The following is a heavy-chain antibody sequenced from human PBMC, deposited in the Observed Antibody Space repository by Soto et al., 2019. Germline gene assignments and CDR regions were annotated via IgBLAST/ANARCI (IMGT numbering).Heavy chain of an antibody. J-gene: IGHJ4*02. CDR3: GRDAGRRFDY. V-gene: IGHV3-7*01. CDR2: MNRDGSEK. CDR1: GFTFSSYW. Sequence: ESGGGLVQPGGSLRLPCAASGFTFSSYWMTWARQAPGKGLEWVASMNRDGSEKRYVDSVEGRFTISRDNAKNSLFLQMNSLSPDDTAVYYCGRDAGRRFDYWGQGSLVTVSS. D-gene: IGHD6-13*01.